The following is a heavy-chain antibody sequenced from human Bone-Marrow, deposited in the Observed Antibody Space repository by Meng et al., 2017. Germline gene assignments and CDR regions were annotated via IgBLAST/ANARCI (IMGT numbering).Heavy chain of an antibody. CDR3: ARLSDNDAFDI. Sequence: ASVKVSCKASGYTFTSYAMNWVRQAPGQGLEWMGWISSYNGDTHYAQTLQDRVTMTADTSTSTAYMELRSLRSDDTVFYYCARLSDNDAFDIWGQGTLVTVSS. CDR2: ISSYNGDT. CDR1: GYTFTSYA. V-gene: IGHV1-18*01. J-gene: IGHJ3*02. D-gene: IGHD3-9*01.